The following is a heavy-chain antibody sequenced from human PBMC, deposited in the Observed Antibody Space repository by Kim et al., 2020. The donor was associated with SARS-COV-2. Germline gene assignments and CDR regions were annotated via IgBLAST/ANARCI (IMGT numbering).Heavy chain of an antibody. D-gene: IGHD1-26*01. Sequence: GGSLRLSCAASGFTFSSHVMHWVRQAPGKGLEYVALISYEGGTQKYTDSVKGRFTVSRDNSKNTLFLQMNSLRPEDTAVYYCARNLVGDTDLGPWGQGTLVTVSS. CDR3: ARNLVGDTDLGP. CDR1: GFTFSSHV. CDR2: ISYEGGTQ. J-gene: IGHJ5*02. V-gene: IGHV3-30*03.